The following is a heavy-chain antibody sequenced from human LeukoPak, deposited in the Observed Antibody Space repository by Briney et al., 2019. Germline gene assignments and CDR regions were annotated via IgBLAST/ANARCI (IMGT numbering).Heavy chain of an antibody. Sequence: GGSLRLSCAASGFTFNTYTMNWVRQAPGKGLEWVSYISGSSGIIDYADSVRGRFTISRGNAKNSLYLQMNSLRAEDTAVYYCAREVGIRGHFDYWGRGTPVTVSS. J-gene: IGHJ4*02. D-gene: IGHD1-26*01. CDR3: AREVGIRGHFDY. CDR2: ISGSSGII. CDR1: GFTFNTYT. V-gene: IGHV3-48*01.